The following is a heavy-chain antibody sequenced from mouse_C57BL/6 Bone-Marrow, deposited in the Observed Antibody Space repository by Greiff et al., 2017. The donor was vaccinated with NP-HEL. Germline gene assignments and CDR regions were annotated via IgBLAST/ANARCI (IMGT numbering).Heavy chain of an antibody. J-gene: IGHJ4*01. CDR3: TTGGIYYAMDY. CDR1: GFNIKDDY. Sequence: VQLQQSGAELVRPGASVKLSCTASGFNIKDDYMHWVKQRPEQGLEWIGWIDPENGDTEYASKFQGKATITADTSSNTAYLQLSSLTSEHTAVYYCTTGGIYYAMDYWGQGTSVTVSS. V-gene: IGHV14-4*01. CDR2: IDPENGDT.